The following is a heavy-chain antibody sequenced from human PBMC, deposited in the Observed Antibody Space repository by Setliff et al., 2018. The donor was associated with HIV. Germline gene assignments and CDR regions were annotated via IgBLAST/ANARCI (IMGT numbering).Heavy chain of an antibody. Sequence: PSETLSLTCTVSGDSISSIDYYWGWIRQPPGEGLEWIGSIYYSGSTNYNPSLKSRVTISVDTSKNQFSLKLSSVTAADTAVYYCARRRYSSRWSPLDYWGQGTLVTVSS. CDR2: IYYSGST. D-gene: IGHD6-13*01. CDR3: ARRRYSSRWSPLDY. J-gene: IGHJ4*02. CDR1: GDSISSIDYY. V-gene: IGHV4-39*01.